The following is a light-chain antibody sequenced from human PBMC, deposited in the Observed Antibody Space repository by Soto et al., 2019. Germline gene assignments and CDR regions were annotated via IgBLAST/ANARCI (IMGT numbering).Light chain of an antibody. CDR3: AAWDDSLNML. V-gene: IGLV1-44*01. CDR2: SNN. Sequence: QSVLTQPPSASGTPGQRVTISCSGSSSNIGSNTVNWYQQLPGTAPKLLIYSNNQRPSGIPDRFSASKSGSSASLAISGLRSEDEADYYCAAWDDSLNMLFGGGTKLTVL. J-gene: IGLJ2*01. CDR1: SSNIGSNT.